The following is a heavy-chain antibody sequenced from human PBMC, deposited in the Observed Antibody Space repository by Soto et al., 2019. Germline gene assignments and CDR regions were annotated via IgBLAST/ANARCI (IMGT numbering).Heavy chain of an antibody. J-gene: IGHJ4*02. V-gene: IGHV4-59*08. D-gene: IGHD6-6*01. Sequence: SETLSLTCTVSGGSITGYYWSWIRQPPGKGLEWIGYIYYSGSTTYSPSLKSRVTISIDTSNNQFSTKLNSLTASDTAVYYCVRYSTSSGGPRDWGPGTLVTVSS. CDR3: VRYSTSSGGPRD. CDR1: GGSITGYY. CDR2: IYYSGST.